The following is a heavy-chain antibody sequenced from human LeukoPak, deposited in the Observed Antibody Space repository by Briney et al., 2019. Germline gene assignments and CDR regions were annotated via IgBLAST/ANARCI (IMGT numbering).Heavy chain of an antibody. V-gene: IGHV3-30*02. CDR3: AKARDGYNPFFDY. CDR1: GFTFSSYG. D-gene: IGHD5-24*01. Sequence: GGPLRLSCAASGFTFSSYGMHWVRQAPGKGLEWVAFIRYDGSNKYYADSVKGRFTISRDNSKNTLYLQMNSLRAEDTAVYYCAKARDGYNPFFDYWGQRTLVTVSS. J-gene: IGHJ4*02. CDR2: IRYDGSNK.